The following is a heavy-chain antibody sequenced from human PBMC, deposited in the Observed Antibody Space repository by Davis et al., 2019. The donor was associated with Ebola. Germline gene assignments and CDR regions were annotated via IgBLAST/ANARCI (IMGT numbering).Heavy chain of an antibody. V-gene: IGHV4-59*01. J-gene: IGHJ4*02. CDR3: ARGPPYYDVLTGDPQ. CDR2: ISDIGST. CDR1: GGALISYY. D-gene: IGHD3-9*01. Sequence: MPSETLSLTCTVSGGALISYYWSWIRLPPGKGLEWIGYISDIGSTKYTPSLKSRVTISVDTSKNQFSLKLTSATAADTAVYYCARGPPYYDVLTGDPQWGQGTQVTVSS.